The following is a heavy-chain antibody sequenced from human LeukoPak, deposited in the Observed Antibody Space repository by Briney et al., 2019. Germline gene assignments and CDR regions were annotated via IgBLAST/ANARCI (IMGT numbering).Heavy chain of an antibody. CDR2: IKQDASEK. Sequence: GGSLRLSCAASGFTFSSYWMSWVRQAPGKGLEWVANIKQDASEKYYVDSVKGRFTISRDNAKNSLYLQMNSLRAEDTAVYYCAREKGYYYGSGSYLYYYYMDVWGKGTTVTVSS. D-gene: IGHD3-10*01. CDR1: GFTFSSYW. V-gene: IGHV3-7*01. CDR3: AREKGYYYGSGSYLYYYYMDV. J-gene: IGHJ6*03.